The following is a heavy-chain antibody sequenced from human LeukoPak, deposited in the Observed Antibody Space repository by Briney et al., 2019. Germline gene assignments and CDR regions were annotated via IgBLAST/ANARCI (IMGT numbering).Heavy chain of an antibody. D-gene: IGHD1-1*01. CDR1: GFTFSSYS. CDR3: ASYLGAGSGTTYYYCGMDV. Sequence: GGSLRLSCAVSGFTFSSYSMNWVRQAPGKGLDWVSSIISCSRYIYYADSVKGRFTISRDNAKNALYLQMNSLRAEDTAVYYCASYLGAGSGTTYYYCGMDVWGQGTTVTVSS. CDR2: IISCSRYI. J-gene: IGHJ6*02. V-gene: IGHV3-21*01.